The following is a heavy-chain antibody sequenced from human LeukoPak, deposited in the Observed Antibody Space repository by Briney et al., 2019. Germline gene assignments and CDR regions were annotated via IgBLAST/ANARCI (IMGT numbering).Heavy chain of an antibody. J-gene: IGHJ4*02. D-gene: IGHD2-15*01. CDR3: ARYSPQTLLSDY. V-gene: IGHV1-69*13. CDR1: GGTFSSYA. Sequence: SVKVSCKASGGTFSSYAISWVRQAPGQGLEWMGGIIPIFGTANYAQKFQGRVTITADESTSTAYMELSSLRSEDAAVYYCARYSPQTLLSDYWGQGTLVTVSS. CDR2: IIPIFGTA.